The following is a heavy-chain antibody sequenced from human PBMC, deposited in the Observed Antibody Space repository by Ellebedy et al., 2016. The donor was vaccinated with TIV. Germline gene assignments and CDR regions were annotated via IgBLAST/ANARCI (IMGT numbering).Heavy chain of an antibody. D-gene: IGHD2-15*01. CDR1: GFTFSYYY. Sequence: PGGSLRLSCAASGFTFSYYYMSGVRQAPGKGLEWVAVISYDGSNKNYADSVKGRFTISRDNSKNTLYLQLNSLRAEDTAVYYCSRSRGCSGGRCYSADYWGQGTLVTVSS. CDR3: SRSRGCSGGRCYSADY. V-gene: IGHV3-30*03. CDR2: ISYDGSNK. J-gene: IGHJ4*02.